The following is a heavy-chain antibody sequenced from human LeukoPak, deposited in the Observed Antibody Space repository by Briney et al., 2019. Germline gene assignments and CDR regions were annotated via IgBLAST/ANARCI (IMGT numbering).Heavy chain of an antibody. CDR2: IYHSGST. CDR1: GGSISRSSYH. D-gene: IGHD3-10*01. CDR3: ARTLLLWFEESLSDNWFDP. J-gene: IGHJ5*02. V-gene: IGHV4-39*01. Sequence: SETLSLTCTVSGGSISRSSYHWGWIRQPPGKGLEWIGSIYHSGSTYYNPSLKRRVTISVDTSKNQFSLKLGSVTAADTAVYYCARTLLLWFEESLSDNWFDPWGQGTLVTVSS.